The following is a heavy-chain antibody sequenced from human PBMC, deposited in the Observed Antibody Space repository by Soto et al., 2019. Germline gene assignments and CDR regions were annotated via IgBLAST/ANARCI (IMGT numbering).Heavy chain of an antibody. V-gene: IGHV1-69*01. Sequence: QLQLVQSGTEVKKPGSSVKVSCKASGGTFSSYAFSWVRQAPGQGLEGMGGVVPKFGTTNYAQKFQGRVTISADESTSTTYMELSGLTSADTAIYYCASPNETAAWLSKLHYWGQGSLVTVSS. CDR1: GGTFSSYA. J-gene: IGHJ4*02. CDR3: ASPNETAAWLSKLHY. CDR2: VVPKFGTT. D-gene: IGHD3-9*01.